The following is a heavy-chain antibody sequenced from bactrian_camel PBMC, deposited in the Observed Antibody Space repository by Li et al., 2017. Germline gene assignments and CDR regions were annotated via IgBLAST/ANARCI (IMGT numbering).Heavy chain of an antibody. D-gene: IGHD4*01. V-gene: IGHV3S19*01. CDR3: AAGRLGRNHCPRRPGADGND. J-gene: IGHJ4*01. CDR1: GLTSGTYC. CDR2: VITRADMS. Sequence: VQLVESGGGSVQTGGSLRLSCGPTGLTSGTYCMSWFRQGPGRQREEVASVITRADMSYYADSVKGRFTVSRDSGALYLQMTSLKPEDSGMYYCAAGRLGRNHCPRRPGADGNDWGKGTRSPSP.